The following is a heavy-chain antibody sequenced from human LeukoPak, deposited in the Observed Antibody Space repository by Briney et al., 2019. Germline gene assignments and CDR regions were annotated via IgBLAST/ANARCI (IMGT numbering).Heavy chain of an antibody. CDR3: ARNQGALNDAFGI. CDR2: INPNSGGT. J-gene: IGHJ3*02. CDR1: GYTFTGYY. Sequence: ASVKVSCKASGYTFTGYYMHWVRQAPGQGPEWMGWINPNSGGTNYAQKFQGRVTMTRDTSISTAYMELSRLRSDDTAVYYCARNQGALNDAFGIWGQGTMVTVSS. D-gene: IGHD1-26*01. V-gene: IGHV1-2*02.